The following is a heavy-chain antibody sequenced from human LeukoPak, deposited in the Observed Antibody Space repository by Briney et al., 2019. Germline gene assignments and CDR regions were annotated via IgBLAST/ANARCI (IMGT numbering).Heavy chain of an antibody. D-gene: IGHD3-10*01. CDR3: AREFNTVGNFDY. CDR1: GFTFSRYS. CDR2: IYFTGNYI. J-gene: IGHJ4*02. Sequence: GGFLRLSCVTSGFTFSRYSMRWVRQAPGKGLEWVSSIYFTGNYISYADSVKGRFTISRDNAKNSLYLQMNSLRAEDTAVYYCAREFNTVGNFDYWGQGTLVTVSS. V-gene: IGHV3-21*01.